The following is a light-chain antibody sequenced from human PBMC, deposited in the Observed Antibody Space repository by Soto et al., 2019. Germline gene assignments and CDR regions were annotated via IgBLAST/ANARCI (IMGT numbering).Light chain of an antibody. V-gene: IGLV7-46*01. CDR2: DTT. CDR3: FLSHRGPWV. J-gene: IGLJ3*02. Sequence: QAVVTQAPSRTVSPGGTVTLTCASSTGPVTTSHYTYWIQKKSGQATRTIIYDTTQRHPWTPARFSASLLGGKAALTLACAQPEDEADYYCFLSHRGPWVFGGGTQLTVL. CDR1: TGPVTTSHY.